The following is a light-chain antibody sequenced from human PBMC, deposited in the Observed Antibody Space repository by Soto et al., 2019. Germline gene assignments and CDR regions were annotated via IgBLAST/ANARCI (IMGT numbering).Light chain of an antibody. CDR1: QSIRST. Sequence: ETVMTQYPATLSLSPGERATLSCRASQSIRSTLAWFQQKPGQAPRLLIYGASSRATGIPDRFSGSGSGTDFTLTISSLEPEDFAVYYCQQRSNWPAFGQGTRLEIK. CDR3: QQRSNWPA. V-gene: IGKV3-11*01. J-gene: IGKJ5*01. CDR2: GAS.